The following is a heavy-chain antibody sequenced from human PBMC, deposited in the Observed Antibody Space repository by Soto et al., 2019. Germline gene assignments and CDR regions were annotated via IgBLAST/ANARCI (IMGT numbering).Heavy chain of an antibody. J-gene: IGHJ4*02. D-gene: IGHD3-10*01. CDR1: GFTFDDYA. V-gene: IGHV3-9*01. Sequence: EVQLVESGGGLVQPGRSLRLSCAASGFTFDDYAMHWVRQAPGKGLEWVSGITWNSDKIDYADSVKGRFTISRDNAKNSLYLQMNSLRAEHTALYHCAKDILVGADRLSPAFDYWGQGTLVTVSS. CDR3: AKDILVGADRLSPAFDY. CDR2: ITWNSDKI.